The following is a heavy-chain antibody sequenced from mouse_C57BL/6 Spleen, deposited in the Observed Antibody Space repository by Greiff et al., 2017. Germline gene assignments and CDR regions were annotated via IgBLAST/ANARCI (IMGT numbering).Heavy chain of an antibody. CDR2: IWSGGST. J-gene: IGHJ4*01. CDR3: ARNLLGITTVVATNYYAMDY. D-gene: IGHD1-1*01. CDR1: GFSLTSYG. Sequence: VQVVESGPGLVQPSQSLSITCTVSGFSLTSYGVHWVRQSPGKGLEWLGVIWSGGSTDYNAAFISRLSISKDNSKSQVFFKMNSLQADDTAIYYWARNLLGITTVVATNYYAMDYWGQGTSVTVSS. V-gene: IGHV2-2*01.